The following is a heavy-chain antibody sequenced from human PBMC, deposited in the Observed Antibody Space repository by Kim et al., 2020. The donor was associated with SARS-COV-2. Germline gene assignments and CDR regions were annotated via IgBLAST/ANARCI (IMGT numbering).Heavy chain of an antibody. Sequence: SETLSLTCTVSGGSISNFYWTWIRQPPGKGLEWIGYVYNSGTANIRSSLRSRATISLDTSKNQFSLRLASVTAADTAIYYCARGSTWNWKFDTWGQGTLVNVSS. V-gene: IGHV4-59*12. CDR1: GGSISNFY. J-gene: IGHJ4*02. D-gene: IGHD1-20*01. CDR2: VYNSGTA. CDR3: ARGSTWNWKFDT.